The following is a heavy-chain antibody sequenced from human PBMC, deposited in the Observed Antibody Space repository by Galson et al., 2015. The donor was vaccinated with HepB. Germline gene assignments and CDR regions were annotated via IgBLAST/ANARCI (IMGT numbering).Heavy chain of an antibody. J-gene: IGHJ6*02. CDR1: GGTFSSYA. D-gene: IGHD4-23*01. Sequence: SVKVSCKASGGTFSSYAISWVRQAPGQGLEWMGGIIPIFGTANYAQKFQGRVTITADESTSTAYMELSSLRSEDTAVYYCARGEGSETTVVTPYYYYYGMDVWGQGTTVTVSS. V-gene: IGHV1-69*13. CDR2: IIPIFGTA. CDR3: ARGEGSETTVVTPYYYYYGMDV.